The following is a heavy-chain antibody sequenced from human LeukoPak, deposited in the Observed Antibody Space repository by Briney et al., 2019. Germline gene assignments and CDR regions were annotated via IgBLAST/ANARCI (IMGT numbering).Heavy chain of an antibody. CDR1: GYTFTNYY. CDR3: ARIRDGYNDAYDI. J-gene: IGHJ3*02. V-gene: IGHV1-46*01. CDR2: INPGGGNT. Sequence: GASVKVSCKASGYTFTNYYIHLVRQAPGQGLEWMGLINPGGGNTNYAQNFQGRVTMTRYTSASTVYMELSSLRSADTAIYYCARIRDGYNDAYDIWGQGTVVTVPS. D-gene: IGHD5-24*01.